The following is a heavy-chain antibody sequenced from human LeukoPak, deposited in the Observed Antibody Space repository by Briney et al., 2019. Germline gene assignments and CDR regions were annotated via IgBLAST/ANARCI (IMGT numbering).Heavy chain of an antibody. CDR2: ISRHNGNT. V-gene: IGHV1-18*01. CDR3: ARHYLGSGSEDY. Sequence: ASVKVSCKASGYSFSSFGITWVRQAPGQGLEWMGWISRHNGNTDYAQRFRGRVTLTIDTSTTTADMEVRDLIPDDTAVYYCARHYLGSGSEDYWGQGTPVSVSS. J-gene: IGHJ4*02. CDR1: GYSFSSFG. D-gene: IGHD3-10*01.